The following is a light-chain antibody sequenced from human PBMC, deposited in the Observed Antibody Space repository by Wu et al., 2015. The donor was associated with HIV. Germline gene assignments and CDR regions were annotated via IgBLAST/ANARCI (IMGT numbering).Light chain of an antibody. CDR3: QHYGSSPRS. CDR2: GAS. V-gene: IGKV3-20*01. J-gene: IGKJ2*03. CDR1: QSISNNY. Sequence: ESVLTQSPGTLSLSPGERATLSCRTSQSISNNYLAWYQQKFGQAPRLLIYGASSRAAGIPDRFSGSGSGTDFTLTISRLEPEDFAVYYCQHYGSSPRSFGQGTKLEIK.